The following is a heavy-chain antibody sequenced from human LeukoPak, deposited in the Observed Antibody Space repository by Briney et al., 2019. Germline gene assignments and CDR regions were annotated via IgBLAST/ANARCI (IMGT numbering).Heavy chain of an antibody. CDR2: ISAYHGNT. Sequence: ASVKVSCKASGYTFTSYGISWVRQAPGQGLEWMGWISAYHGNTYYAQKVQGRVTMTTDTSTSTAYMELRGLRSDDTAVYYCAKCSGWCGDRETWNFDYWGQGTLVTVSS. V-gene: IGHV1-18*01. CDR3: AKCSGWCGDRETWNFDY. J-gene: IGHJ4*02. CDR1: GYTFTSYG. D-gene: IGHD6-19*01.